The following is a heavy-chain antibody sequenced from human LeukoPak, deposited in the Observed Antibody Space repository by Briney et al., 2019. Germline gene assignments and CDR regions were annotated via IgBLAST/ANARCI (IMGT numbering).Heavy chain of an antibody. CDR3: ATSHDVKTAPYDL. J-gene: IGHJ5*02. D-gene: IGHD2-21*01. CDR2: IFTSGRT. V-gene: IGHV4-4*09. Sequence: SETLSLTCTVSGGSISSYCWSWVRQSPGKGLEWIGYIFTSGRTDYNPSLKSRVAMSVDTSKNQLSMELRFLTAADTAVYYCATSHDVKTAPYDLWGQGTLVTVSS. CDR1: GGSISSYC.